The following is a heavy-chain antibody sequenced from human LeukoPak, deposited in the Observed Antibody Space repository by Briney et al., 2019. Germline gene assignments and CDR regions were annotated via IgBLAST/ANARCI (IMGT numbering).Heavy chain of an antibody. Sequence: SETLSLTCTVSGGSISSSSYYWGWIRQPPGKGLEWIGSIYYSGSTYYNPCLKSRVTISVDTSKNQFSLKLSSVTAADTAVYYCARDLGDYYDSSGYYDYWGQGTLVTVSS. J-gene: IGHJ4*02. CDR2: IYYSGST. V-gene: IGHV4-39*07. CDR3: ARDLGDYYDSSGYYDY. CDR1: GGSISSSSYY. D-gene: IGHD3-22*01.